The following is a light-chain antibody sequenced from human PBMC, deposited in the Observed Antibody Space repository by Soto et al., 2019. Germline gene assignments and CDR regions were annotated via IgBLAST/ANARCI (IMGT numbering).Light chain of an antibody. CDR3: QQTYSSRHT. CDR1: QAVGSY. V-gene: IGKV1-39*01. J-gene: IGKJ2*01. Sequence: DIQMTQSPSSLSASVGDRLTITCRASQAVGSYLNWFQQKAGKPPKLLIYAASFLHRGAPSKFSGSRSGTEFALTLSSLQPEDVATYYCQQTYSSRHTFGQGTKLEI. CDR2: AAS.